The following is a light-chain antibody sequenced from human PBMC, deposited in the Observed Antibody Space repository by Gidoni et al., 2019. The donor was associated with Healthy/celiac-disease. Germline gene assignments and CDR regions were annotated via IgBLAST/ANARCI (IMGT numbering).Light chain of an antibody. CDR1: QSISSY. V-gene: IGKV1-39*01. Sequence: DIQMTRSPSSLSASVGDRVTITCRASQSISSYLNWYQQKPGKAPKLLIYAASSLQSGVPSRFSGSGSGTDFTLTISSLQPEDFATYYCQQSYSTPPFFGPGTKVDIK. J-gene: IGKJ3*01. CDR2: AAS. CDR3: QQSYSTPPF.